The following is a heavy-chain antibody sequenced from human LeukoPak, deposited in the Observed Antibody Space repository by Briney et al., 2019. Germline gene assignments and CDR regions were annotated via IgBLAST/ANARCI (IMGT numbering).Heavy chain of an antibody. CDR1: GGSISSYY. J-gene: IGHJ4*02. D-gene: IGHD5-18*01. V-gene: IGHV4-59*01. CDR2: IYYSGST. Sequence: PSETLSLTCTVSGGSISSYYWSWIRQPPGKGLEWIGYIYYSGSTNYNPSLKSRVTISVDTSKNQFSLKLSSVTAADTALYYCARGGVATSMLTVWGQGTLVTVSS. CDR3: ARGGVATSMLTV.